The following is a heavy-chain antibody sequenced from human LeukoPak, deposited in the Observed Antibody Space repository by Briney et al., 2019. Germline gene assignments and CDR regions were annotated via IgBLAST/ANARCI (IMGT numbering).Heavy chain of an antibody. D-gene: IGHD6-13*01. Sequence: GGSLRLSCAASGFTFSSYSMNWVRQAPGKGLEWVSYISSSSSTIYYADSVKGRFTISRDNAKNSLYLQMNSLRAEDTAVYYCARGRQKLGQQLVIFDYWGQGTLVTVSS. CDR3: ARGRQKLGQQLVIFDY. CDR1: GFTFSSYS. V-gene: IGHV3-48*04. CDR2: ISSSSSTI. J-gene: IGHJ4*02.